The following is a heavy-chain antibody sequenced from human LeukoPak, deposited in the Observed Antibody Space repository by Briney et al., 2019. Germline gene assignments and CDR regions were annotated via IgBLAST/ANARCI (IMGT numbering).Heavy chain of an antibody. V-gene: IGHV1-18*01. CDR1: GYTFTSYV. CDR3: ARHSSGYYLYYFDY. Sequence: GASVKVSCKASGYTFTSYVISWVRQAPGQGLEWMGWISAYNGNTNYAQKLQGRVTMTTDTSTSTAYMELRSLRSDDTAVYYCARHSSGYYLYYFDYWGQGTLVTVSS. J-gene: IGHJ4*02. D-gene: IGHD3-22*01. CDR2: ISAYNGNT.